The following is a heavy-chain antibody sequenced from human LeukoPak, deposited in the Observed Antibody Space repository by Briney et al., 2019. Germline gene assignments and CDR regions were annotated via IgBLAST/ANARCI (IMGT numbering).Heavy chain of an antibody. CDR1: GGSINSSYYY. V-gene: IGHV3-74*01. CDR3: ATALRDDSAYRPLHY. Sequence: ETLSLTCTVSGGSINSSYYYWGWIRQSPGKGLEWVSRIKSDGSSTSYADSVKGRFTISRDNAKNSLYLQMNSLRADDTAVYYSATALRDDSAYRPLHYWGQGTLVTVSS. J-gene: IGHJ4*02. D-gene: IGHD3-22*01. CDR2: IKSDGSST.